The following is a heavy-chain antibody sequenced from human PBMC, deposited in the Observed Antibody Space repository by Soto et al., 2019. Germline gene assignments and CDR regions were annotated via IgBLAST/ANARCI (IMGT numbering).Heavy chain of an antibody. V-gene: IGHV4-30-2*01. CDR2: IYHSGST. CDR1: GGSISSGGYS. Sequence: SETLSLTCAVSGGSISSGGYSWSWIRQPPGKGLEWIGYIYHSGSTYYNPSLKSRVTISVDRSKNQFSLKLSSVTAADTAVYYCAKDGGIVVVPHYYYYGMDVWGQGTTVTVSS. D-gene: IGHD2-2*01. CDR3: AKDGGIVVVPHYYYYGMDV. J-gene: IGHJ6*02.